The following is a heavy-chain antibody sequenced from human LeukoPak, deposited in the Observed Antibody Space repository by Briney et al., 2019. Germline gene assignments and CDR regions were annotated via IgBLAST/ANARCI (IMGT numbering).Heavy chain of an antibody. CDR3: TRVIVATKDY. J-gene: IGHJ4*02. CDR1: GFTFGDYA. Sequence: GRSLRLSCTGSGFTFGDYAMNWVRQAPGKGLKWVGFIRSKAYGGTTEYAASVKGRFTISRDDSKSIAYLQMNSLKTEDTAVYYCTRVIVATKDYWGQGTLVTVSS. CDR2: IRSKAYGGTT. V-gene: IGHV3-49*04. D-gene: IGHD5-12*01.